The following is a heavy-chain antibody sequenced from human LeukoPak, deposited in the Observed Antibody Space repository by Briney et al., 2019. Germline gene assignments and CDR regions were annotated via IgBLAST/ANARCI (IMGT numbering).Heavy chain of an antibody. V-gene: IGHV5-51*01. D-gene: IGHD3-10*01. CDR1: GYSFTSYW. CDR2: IYPGDSDT. J-gene: IGHJ4*02. CDR3: ARLADYYGSGTYNRYFDY. Sequence: GESLKISCKGFGYSFTSYWIGWVRQMPGKGLEWMGIIYPGDSDTTYSPSFQGKVTISADKSISTAYLKWSSLKASDTAMYYCARLADYYGSGTYNRYFDYWGQGTLVTVSS.